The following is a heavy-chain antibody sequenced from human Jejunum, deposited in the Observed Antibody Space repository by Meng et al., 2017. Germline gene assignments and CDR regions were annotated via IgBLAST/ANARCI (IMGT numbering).Heavy chain of an antibody. J-gene: IGHJ4*02. Sequence: QVPLPDPGPGLVRPSEPLSLTCTVSGVSVTSGHYYWSWVRQPPGQGLEWIGHVFYTGSTNYSPSFKSRVTISVHTSMNQFSLKLNSVTAADTAVYYCARGGWDFEYWGQGILVTVSS. CDR1: GVSVTSGHYY. CDR3: ARGGWDFEY. V-gene: IGHV4-61*01. D-gene: IGHD3-16*01. CDR2: VFYTGST.